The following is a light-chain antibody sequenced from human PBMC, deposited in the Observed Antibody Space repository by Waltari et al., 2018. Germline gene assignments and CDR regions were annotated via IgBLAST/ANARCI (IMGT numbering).Light chain of an antibody. Sequence: QSGLTQPASVSGSPGQSITIPCTGTSSYVGIYNLVSWYQQFPGKAPKLMVYEVTRRSSGVSDRFSGAKSGNTASLTIYGLQSEDEADYYCCSYAGLGIYVFGTGTKVTVL. J-gene: IGLJ1*01. CDR3: CSYAGLGIYV. CDR1: SSYVGIYNL. V-gene: IGLV2-23*02. CDR2: EVT.